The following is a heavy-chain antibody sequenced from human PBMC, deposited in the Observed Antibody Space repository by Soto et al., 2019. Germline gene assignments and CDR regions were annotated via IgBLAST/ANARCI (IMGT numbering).Heavy chain of an antibody. D-gene: IGHD6-6*01. V-gene: IGHV3-23*01. CDR1: GFAFSSYA. CDR3: ARASGRESSSSRYDCEY. CDR2: ISGSGGST. Sequence: GGSLRLSCAASGFAFSSYAMSWVRQAPGKGLEWVSAISGSGGSTYYADSVKGRFTISRDNSKHTLYLRMNSLRAEDTGVYYCARASGRESSSSRYDCEYGGQGTLVTVSS. J-gene: IGHJ4*02.